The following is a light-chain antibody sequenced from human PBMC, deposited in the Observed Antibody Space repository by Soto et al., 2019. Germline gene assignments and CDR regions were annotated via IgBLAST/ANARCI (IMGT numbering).Light chain of an antibody. J-gene: IGKJ2*01. CDR2: AAS. CDR1: QNILTY. V-gene: IGKV1-39*01. CDR3: QQSYSFPLT. Sequence: DIQMTQSPSSLSASVGDRVTITCRSSQNILTYLNWYQQRAGEAPRFLIYAASNLQDGVPSRFSGSESVTDFTLTISSLQPEDFAPYYCQQSYSFPLTFGHGTKLEMK.